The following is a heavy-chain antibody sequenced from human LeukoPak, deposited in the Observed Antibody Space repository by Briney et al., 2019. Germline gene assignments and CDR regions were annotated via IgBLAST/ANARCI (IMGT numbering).Heavy chain of an antibody. CDR1: GFTFSSYS. Sequence: GGSLRLSCAASGFTFSSYSMNWVRQAPGKGLEWVSSISSSSSYIYYADSVKGRFTISRDNAKNSLYLQMNSLRAEDTAVYYYAREAAAYAFDIWGQGTMVTVSS. CDR3: AREAAAYAFDI. D-gene: IGHD6-13*01. V-gene: IGHV3-21*01. CDR2: ISSSSSYI. J-gene: IGHJ3*02.